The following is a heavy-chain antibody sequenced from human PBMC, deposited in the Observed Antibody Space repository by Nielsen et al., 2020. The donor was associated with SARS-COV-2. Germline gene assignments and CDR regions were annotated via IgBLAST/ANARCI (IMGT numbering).Heavy chain of an antibody. D-gene: IGHD6-13*01. CDR3: AKDYSAAGTYYYYGMDV. CDR2: ISWDGGST. J-gene: IGHJ6*02. CDR1: GFTFDDYT. V-gene: IGHV3-43*01. Sequence: GESLKISCAASGFTFDDYTMHWVRQAPGKGLEWVSLISWDGGSTYYADSVKGRFTISRDNSKNSLYLQMNSLRTEDTALYYCAKDYSAAGTYYYYGMDVWGQGTTVTVSS.